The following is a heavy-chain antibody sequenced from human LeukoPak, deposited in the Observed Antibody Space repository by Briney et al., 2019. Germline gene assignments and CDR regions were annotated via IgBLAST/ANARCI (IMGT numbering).Heavy chain of an antibody. CDR1: GFSFSSYG. V-gene: IGHV3-23*01. CDR2: ISGSGGST. Sequence: GGSLRLSCAASGFSFSSYGMIWVRQAPGKGLEWVSAISGSGGSTYYADSVKGRFTISRDNSKNTLYLQMNSLRAEDTAVYYCAKDQADVLRYFDWLLIFDYWGQGTLVTVPS. CDR3: AKDQADVLRYFDWLLIFDY. J-gene: IGHJ4*02. D-gene: IGHD3-9*01.